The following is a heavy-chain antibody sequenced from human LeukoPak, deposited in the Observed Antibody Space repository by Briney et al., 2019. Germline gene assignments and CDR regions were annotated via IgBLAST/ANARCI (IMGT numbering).Heavy chain of an antibody. D-gene: IGHD3-10*01. Sequence: ASVKISCKASGYTFTGYYMHWVRQAPGQGLEWMGWINPNSGGTNYAQKFQGWVTMTGDTSISTAYMELSRLRSDDTAVYYCARVIGATRGAPGAFDIWGQGTMVTVSS. V-gene: IGHV1-2*04. J-gene: IGHJ3*02. CDR3: ARVIGATRGAPGAFDI. CDR2: INPNSGGT. CDR1: GYTFTGYY.